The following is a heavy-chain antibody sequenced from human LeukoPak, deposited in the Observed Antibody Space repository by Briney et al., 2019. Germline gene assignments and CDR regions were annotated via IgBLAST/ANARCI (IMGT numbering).Heavy chain of an antibody. D-gene: IGHD3-22*01. CDR3: AKVTPRYYYDSSGYFPDDAFDI. V-gene: IGHV3-33*06. CDR1: GFTFTTYG. Sequence: GGSLRLSCAASGFTFTTYGMHWVRQAPGKGLEWVAIIWYDGSNKYYADSVKGRFTVSRDNSKNTLYLQMNSLRAEDTAVYYCAKVTPRYYYDSSGYFPDDAFDIWGQGTMVTVSS. CDR2: IWYDGSNK. J-gene: IGHJ3*02.